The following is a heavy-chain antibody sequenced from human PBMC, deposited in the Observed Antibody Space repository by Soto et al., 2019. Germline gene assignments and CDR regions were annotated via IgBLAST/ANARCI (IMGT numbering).Heavy chain of an antibody. D-gene: IGHD4-4*01. CDR2: IYSGGST. J-gene: IGHJ4*02. CDR3: ARELGSTEFDY. V-gene: IGHV3-66*01. Sequence: GGSLRLYSAASGFHVSSNYMSWVRQAPGKGLEWVSVIYSGGSTYYADSVKGRFTISRDNSKNTLYLQMNSLRAEDTAVYYCARELGSTEFDYWGQGTLVTVSS. CDR1: GFHVSSNY.